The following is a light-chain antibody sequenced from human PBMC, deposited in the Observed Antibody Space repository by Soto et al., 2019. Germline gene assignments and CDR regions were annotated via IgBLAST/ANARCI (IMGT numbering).Light chain of an antibody. V-gene: IGLV2-14*01. CDR3: NSYTNINTRACV. CDR1: SGDIGSYNR. CDR2: EVT. Sequence: QSALTQPASVSGSPGQSITISCTGTSGDIGSYNRVSWYQQHPGKAPKLIIYEVTDRPSGVSNRFSGSKSGNTASLTISGLQLEDEAEYYYNSYTNINTRACVFGTGTKVTVL. J-gene: IGLJ1*01.